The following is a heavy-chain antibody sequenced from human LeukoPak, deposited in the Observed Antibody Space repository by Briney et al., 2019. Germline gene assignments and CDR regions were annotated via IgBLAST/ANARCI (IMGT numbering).Heavy chain of an antibody. CDR1: GFTFSSYW. J-gene: IGHJ4*02. CDR2: IKQDGSEN. V-gene: IGHV3-7*05. CDR3: ARLRSVAGYDY. D-gene: IGHD6-19*01. Sequence: GGSLRLSCAASGFTFSSYWMTWVRQAPGKGLEWVANIKQDGSENYYVDSVKGRFTVSRDNAKNSLYLQMSSLRAEGTAVYYCARLRSVAGYDYWGQGTLVTVSS.